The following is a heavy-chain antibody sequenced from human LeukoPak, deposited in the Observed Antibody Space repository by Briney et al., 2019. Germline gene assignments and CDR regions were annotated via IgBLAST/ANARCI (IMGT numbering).Heavy chain of an antibody. Sequence: PSETLSLTCTVSGYSISSGYYWGWIRQPPGKGLEWIGSIYHSGSTYYNPSLKSRVTISVDTSKNQFSLKLSSVTAADTAAYYCARDSGYMDVWGKGTTVTVSS. CDR1: GYSISSGYY. CDR3: ARDSGYMDV. CDR2: IYHSGST. J-gene: IGHJ6*03. V-gene: IGHV4-38-2*02.